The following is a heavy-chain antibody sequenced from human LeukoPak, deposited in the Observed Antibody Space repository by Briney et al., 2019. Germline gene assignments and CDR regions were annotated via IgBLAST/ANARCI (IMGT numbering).Heavy chain of an antibody. J-gene: IGHJ3*02. CDR2: ISGSGGRT. V-gene: IGHV3-23*01. CDR3: ANIGYSSGYYLGAFDI. CDR1: GFSFNRYA. Sequence: GGSLRLSCAASGFSFNRYAVAWVRQAPGKGLEWVSSISGSGGRTFFADSVKGRFTVSRDNSVFLQMNSLRAEDTALYYCANIGYSSGYYLGAFDIWGQGTMVTVSS. D-gene: IGHD3-22*01.